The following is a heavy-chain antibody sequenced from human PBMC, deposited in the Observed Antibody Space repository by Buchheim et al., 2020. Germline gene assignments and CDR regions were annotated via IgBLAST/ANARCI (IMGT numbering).Heavy chain of an antibody. CDR1: GFTFSSYG. CDR2: IWYDGSNK. V-gene: IGHV3-33*01. D-gene: IGHD2-15*01. Sequence: QVQLVESGGGVVQPGRSLRLSCAASGFTFSSYGMHWVRQAPGKGLEWVAVIWYDGSNKYYADSVKGRFTISRDNSKNTLYLQMNSLRAEDTAVYYCAGDGPYCSGGSCYSPTALDYWGQGTL. J-gene: IGHJ4*02. CDR3: AGDGPYCSGGSCYSPTALDY.